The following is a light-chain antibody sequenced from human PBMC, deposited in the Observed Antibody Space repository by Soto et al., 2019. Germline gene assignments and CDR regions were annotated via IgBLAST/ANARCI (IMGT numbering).Light chain of an antibody. CDR1: QSVLYSSNNKNY. V-gene: IGKV4-1*01. CDR2: WAS. CDR3: QHFVNSLTWT. J-gene: IGKJ1*01. Sequence: DIVMTQSPDALAVSLGERATINCKSSQSVLYSSNNKNYLAWYQQKPGQPPKLLIYWASTRESGVPDRFSGSGSGTDFTLTISRLEHEDFAVYYCQHFVNSLTWTFGQGTKVDIK.